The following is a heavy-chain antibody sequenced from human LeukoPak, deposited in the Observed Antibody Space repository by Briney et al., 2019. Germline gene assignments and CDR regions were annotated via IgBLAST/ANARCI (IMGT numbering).Heavy chain of an antibody. Sequence: SNNYMNWVRQPPGKGLEWIGSIYYSKNTYYNPSLKSRVTISADTSKNQFSLTLGSVSATDTAVYYCVSPRGFSYGYFDYWGQGTLVTVSS. CDR2: IYYSKNT. CDR1: SNNY. CDR3: VSPRGFSYGYFDY. V-gene: IGHV4-39*01. J-gene: IGHJ4*02. D-gene: IGHD5-18*01.